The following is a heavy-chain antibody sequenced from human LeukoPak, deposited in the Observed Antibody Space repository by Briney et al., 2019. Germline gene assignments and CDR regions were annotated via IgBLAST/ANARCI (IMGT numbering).Heavy chain of an antibody. D-gene: IGHD6-19*01. J-gene: IGHJ4*02. Sequence: GGSLRLSCAASGFTFSSYAMHWVRQAPGKGLEWVAVISFDGNHKYYADSVKGRFTISRDNSKNTLYLQVNSLRAEDTAVYYCARAVAGMDHFDYWGQGTLVTVSS. V-gene: IGHV3-30*04. CDR2: ISFDGNHK. CDR3: ARAVAGMDHFDY. CDR1: GFTFSSYA.